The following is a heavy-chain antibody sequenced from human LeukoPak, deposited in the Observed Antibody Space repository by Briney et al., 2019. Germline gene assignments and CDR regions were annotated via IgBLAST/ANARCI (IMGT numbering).Heavy chain of an antibody. CDR2: ISGYNGNT. J-gene: IGHJ4*02. CDR1: GYTFGIYG. D-gene: IGHD4-23*01. Sequence: ASAKVSCKASGYTFGIYGISWVRQAPGQGLEWMGWISGYNGNTDYAQNLQGRVTMTTDTSMSTAYMELRSLTSDDTAVYYCARVAATVVTRTDYWGQGTLVTVSS. CDR3: ARVAATVVTRTDY. V-gene: IGHV1-18*01.